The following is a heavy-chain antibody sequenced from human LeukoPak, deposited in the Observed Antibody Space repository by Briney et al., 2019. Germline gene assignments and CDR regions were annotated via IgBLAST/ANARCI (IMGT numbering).Heavy chain of an antibody. CDR2: ISSNGGST. D-gene: IGHD2-15*01. CDR1: GFTFSTYA. Sequence: GGSLRLSCAASGFTFSTYAMHWVRQAPGKGLEYVSVISSNGGSTYYANSVEGRFTISRDNSKNTLYLQMGSLRAEDMAVYYCARVMPPYCSGGSCYSDYWGQGTVVTVSS. J-gene: IGHJ4*02. V-gene: IGHV3-64*01. CDR3: ARVMPPYCSGGSCYSDY.